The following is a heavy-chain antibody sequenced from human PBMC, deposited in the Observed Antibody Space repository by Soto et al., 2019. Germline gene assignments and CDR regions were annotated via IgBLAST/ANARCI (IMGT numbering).Heavy chain of an antibody. Sequence: SVPMSLTCAVYGGNFSCYCWSWIRQHPGKGLEWIGGINHSGSTNYNPSLKSRVTISVDTSKNQFSLKLSSVAASDTAIYYCARHLAAAGGYYGYWGQGTLVTVSS. CDR1: GGNFSCYC. CDR2: INHSGST. CDR3: ARHLAAAGGYYGY. V-gene: IGHV4-34*01. J-gene: IGHJ4*02. D-gene: IGHD3-10*01.